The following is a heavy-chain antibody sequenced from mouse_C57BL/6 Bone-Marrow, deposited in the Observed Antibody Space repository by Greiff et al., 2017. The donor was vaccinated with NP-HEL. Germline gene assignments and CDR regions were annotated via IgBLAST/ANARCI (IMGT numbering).Heavy chain of an antibody. Sequence: EVKLMESGPGLVKPSQSLSLTCSVTGYSITSGYYWNWIRQFPGNKLEWMGYISYDGSNNYNPSLKNRISITRDTSKNQFFLKLNSVTTEDTATYYCARHDDGYYGYFDVWGTGTTVTVSS. CDR2: ISYDGSN. D-gene: IGHD2-3*01. CDR1: GYSITSGYY. J-gene: IGHJ1*03. V-gene: IGHV3-6*01. CDR3: ARHDDGYYGYFDV.